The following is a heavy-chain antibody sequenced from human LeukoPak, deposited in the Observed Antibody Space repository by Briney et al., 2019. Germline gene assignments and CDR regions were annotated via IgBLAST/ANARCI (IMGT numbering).Heavy chain of an antibody. CDR2: ISGSGGST. J-gene: IGHJ4*02. CDR3: AKDRGSSWYVSQPDY. V-gene: IGHV3-23*01. Sequence: GGSLRLSCAASGFTFSSYAMSWVRQAPGKGLEWVSAISGSGGSTYYADSVKGRFTISRDNSKNTLYLQMNSLRAEDTAVYYRAKDRGSSWYVSQPDYWGQGTLVTVSS. CDR1: GFTFSSYA. D-gene: IGHD6-13*01.